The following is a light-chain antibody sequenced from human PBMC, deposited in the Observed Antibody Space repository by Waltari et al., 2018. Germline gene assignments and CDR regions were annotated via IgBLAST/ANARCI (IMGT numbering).Light chain of an antibody. CDR1: SSISGSHT. J-gene: IGLJ3*02. Sequence: QSVLTQPPSASATPGHRSTISWSGSSSISGSHTVHWYQHPPGTAPKLLIYGNDQRPSGVPDRFSGSRSGTSASLAISGLQSEDESDYYCAAWDDSFNGLVFGGGTQLTVL. CDR2: GND. V-gene: IGLV1-44*01. CDR3: AAWDDSFNGLV.